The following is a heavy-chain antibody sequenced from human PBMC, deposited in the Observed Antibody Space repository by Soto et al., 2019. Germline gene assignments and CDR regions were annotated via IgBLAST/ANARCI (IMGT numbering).Heavy chain of an antibody. J-gene: IGHJ4*02. D-gene: IGHD5-12*01. Sequence: GGSLRLSCAASGFTFSDYYMSWIRQAPGKGLEWVSYISSSSSYTNYADSVKGRFTISRDNAKNSLYLQMNSLRAEDTAVYYCARWLAVIVATTNPPDYWGQGALVTVSS. V-gene: IGHV3-11*06. CDR3: ARWLAVIVATTNPPDY. CDR2: ISSSSSYT. CDR1: GFTFSDYY.